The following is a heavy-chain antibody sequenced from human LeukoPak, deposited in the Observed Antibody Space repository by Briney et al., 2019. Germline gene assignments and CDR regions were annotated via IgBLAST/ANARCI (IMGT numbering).Heavy chain of an antibody. V-gene: IGHV1-2*02. Sequence: ASVKVSCKASGYTFTSQYMHWVRQAPGQGLEWMGWINPNSGGTNYAQKFQGRVTMTRDTSISTAYMELSRLRSDDTAVYYCARESIVGATTLDYWGQGTLVTVSS. CDR3: ARESIVGATTLDY. D-gene: IGHD1-26*01. CDR2: INPNSGGT. CDR1: GYTFTSQY. J-gene: IGHJ4*02.